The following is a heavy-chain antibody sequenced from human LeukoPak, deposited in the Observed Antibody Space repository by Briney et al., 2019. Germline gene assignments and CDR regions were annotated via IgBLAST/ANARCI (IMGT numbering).Heavy chain of an antibody. CDR3: VADVPFPLSQLDF. CDR2: IKSSGTT. Sequence: GGSLRLSCAVSGFTFSDAWMTWVRQAPGKGLEWVARIKSSGTTEYDAPIQRRFTISTSDSKYTLYLQMDSLKTEDTASYYCVADVPFPLSQLDFWGEGSVVSVS. J-gene: IGHJ4*02. CDR1: GFTFSDAW. V-gene: IGHV3-15*01. D-gene: IGHD3-10*01.